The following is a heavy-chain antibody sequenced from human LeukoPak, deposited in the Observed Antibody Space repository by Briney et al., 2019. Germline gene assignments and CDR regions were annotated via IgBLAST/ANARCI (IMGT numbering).Heavy chain of an antibody. CDR2: IIPIFGTA. Sequence: ASVKVSCKASGGTFSSYAISWVRQAPGQGLEWMGGIIPIFGTANYAQKFQGRVTITTDESTSTAYMELSSLRSEDTAVYYCARGYCSGGSCLPTPYYYYYYTDVWGKGTTVTVSS. D-gene: IGHD2-15*01. J-gene: IGHJ6*03. CDR1: GGTFSSYA. V-gene: IGHV1-69*05. CDR3: ARGYCSGGSCLPTPYYYYYYTDV.